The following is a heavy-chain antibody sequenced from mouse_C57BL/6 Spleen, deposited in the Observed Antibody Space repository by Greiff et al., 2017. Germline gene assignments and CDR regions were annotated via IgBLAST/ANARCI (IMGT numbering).Heavy chain of an antibody. CDR3: ARHERNSNYPHYYAMDY. CDR2: FYPGSGSI. CDR1: GYTFTEYT. Sequence: QVQLKQSGAELVKPGASVKLSCKASGYTFTEYTIHWVKQRSGQGLEWIGWFYPGSGSIKYNEKFKDKATLTAAKSSSTVYMALSRLTAEDAAVYFGARHERNSNYPHYYAMDYWGQGTSVTVSS. V-gene: IGHV1-62-2*01. J-gene: IGHJ4*01. D-gene: IGHD2-5*01.